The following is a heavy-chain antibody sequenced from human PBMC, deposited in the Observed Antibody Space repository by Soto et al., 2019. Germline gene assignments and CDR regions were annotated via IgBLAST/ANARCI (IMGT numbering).Heavy chain of an antibody. J-gene: IGHJ5*02. CDR2: INHSGST. CDR3: ARTGGRDIVVVPAAIPNWFDP. D-gene: IGHD2-2*02. Sequence: QVQLQQWGAGLLKPSETLSLTCAVYGGSFSGYYWSWIRQPPGKGLEWIGEINHSGSTNYNPSLKSRVTISVDTSKNQFYLKLSSVTAADTAEYYCARTGGRDIVVVPAAIPNWFDPWGQGTLVTVSS. CDR1: GGSFSGYY. V-gene: IGHV4-34*01.